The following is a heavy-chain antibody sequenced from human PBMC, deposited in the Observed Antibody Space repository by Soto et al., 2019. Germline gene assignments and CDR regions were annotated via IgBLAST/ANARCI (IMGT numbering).Heavy chain of an antibody. Sequence: ETLSLTCAVYGGSFHGYYCSWIRQPPGKGLVRIGEINRSGSAKHNPPFQRRVSISVDTSKNELALQLRSVCAADTAVYYCAKGPQGGYYDSGTFYSSVPWGQGTLVTVSS. V-gene: IGHV4-34*01. CDR3: AKGPQGGYYDSGTFYSSVP. CDR1: GGSFHGYY. D-gene: IGHD3-10*01. CDR2: INRSGSA. J-gene: IGHJ5*02.